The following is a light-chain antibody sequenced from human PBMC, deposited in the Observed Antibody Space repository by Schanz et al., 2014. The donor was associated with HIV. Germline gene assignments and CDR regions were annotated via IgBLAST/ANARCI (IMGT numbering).Light chain of an antibody. CDR1: SSNIGNNY. Sequence: QSVLTQPPSVSAAPGQKVTISCSGSSSNIGNNYVSWYQQLPGTAPKLLIYDNNNRPSGIPDRFSGSKSGTSATLDITGLQTGDEADYYCATWDTTLSAVVFGGGTKLTVL. CDR3: ATWDTTLSAVV. CDR2: DNN. V-gene: IGLV1-51*01. J-gene: IGLJ2*01.